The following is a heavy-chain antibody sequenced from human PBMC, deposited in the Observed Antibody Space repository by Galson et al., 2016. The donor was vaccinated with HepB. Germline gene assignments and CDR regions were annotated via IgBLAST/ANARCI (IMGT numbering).Heavy chain of an antibody. D-gene: IGHD3-16*01. CDR2: IYYSGST. J-gene: IGHJ6*03. CDR3: ARVGGYYYNMDV. Sequence: ETLSLTCTVSGGSISSSGYYWGWIRQPPGKGLEWIGSIYYSGSTYHNPSLRSRVTISVDTSKNQFSLNLNSVTAADTAVYYCARVGGYYYNMDVWGKGTTVTVS. CDR1: GGSISSSGYY. V-gene: IGHV4-39*07.